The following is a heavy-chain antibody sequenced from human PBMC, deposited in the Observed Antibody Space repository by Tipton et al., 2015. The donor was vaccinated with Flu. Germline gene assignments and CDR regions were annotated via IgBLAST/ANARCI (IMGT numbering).Heavy chain of an antibody. CDR1: GGSISSYY. Sequence: LRLSCTVSGGSISSYYWSWIRQPPGKGLEWIGYIYYSGSTNYNPSLKSRVTISVDTSKNQFSLKLSSVTAADTAVYYCARVPTAPPGPDYYGSGRNWYFDLWGRGPLVTVSS. J-gene: IGHJ2*01. CDR2: IYYSGST. V-gene: IGHV4-59*01. D-gene: IGHD3-10*01. CDR3: ARVPTAPPGPDYYGSGRNWYFDL.